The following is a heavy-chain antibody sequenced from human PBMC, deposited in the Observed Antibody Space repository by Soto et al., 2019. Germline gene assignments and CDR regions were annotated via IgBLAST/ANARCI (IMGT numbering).Heavy chain of an antibody. CDR1: GFTFSAYA. J-gene: IGHJ3*01. CDR2: VGGSDTDK. D-gene: IGHD2-8*01. V-gene: IGHV3-23*01. CDR3: AEDATGVNGVWDPFDL. Sequence: EVQLLESGGGVVQPGGSLRLSCAASGFTFSAYAMSWVRQAPGKGLQWVSGVGGSDTDKHYADSVRGRFTVSRDNSKNTLYLQMNSLRVDDTAVYYCAEDATGVNGVWDPFDLWGQGTEVTGSS.